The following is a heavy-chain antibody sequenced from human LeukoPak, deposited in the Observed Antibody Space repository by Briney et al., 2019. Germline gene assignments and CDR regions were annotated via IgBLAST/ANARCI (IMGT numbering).Heavy chain of an antibody. Sequence: PGGSLRLSCAASGFTFSSYAMSWVRQAPGKGLEWVSAISGSGGSTYYADSVKGRFTISRDNYKNTLYLQMNSLRAEDTAVYYCAKSRRSIAVAGTYFDYWGQGTLVTVSS. V-gene: IGHV3-23*01. CDR2: ISGSGGST. CDR1: GFTFSSYA. CDR3: AKSRRSIAVAGTYFDY. D-gene: IGHD6-19*01. J-gene: IGHJ4*02.